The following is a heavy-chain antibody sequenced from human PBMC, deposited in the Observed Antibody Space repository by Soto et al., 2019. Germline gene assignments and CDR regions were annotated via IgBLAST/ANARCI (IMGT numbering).Heavy chain of an antibody. D-gene: IGHD3-22*01. CDR2: IGPESGAT. Sequence: CGDSGYTINGKPIHWVRQAPDQVPEWMGEIGPESGATRYAQKFQGRVTMTMDTSVTTVYMELKNLSPDDMAVYYCGRGRSGQIVVSVWVQGTQVTVSS. V-gene: IGHV1-2*02. CDR3: GRGRSGQIVVSV. CDR1: GYTINGKP. J-gene: IGHJ4*02.